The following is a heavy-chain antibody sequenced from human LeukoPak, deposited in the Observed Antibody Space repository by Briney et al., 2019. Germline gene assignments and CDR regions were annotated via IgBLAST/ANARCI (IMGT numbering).Heavy chain of an antibody. V-gene: IGHV3-23*01. Sequence: TGGSLRLSCAASGFTFSTYAMSWVRQAPGKGLEWVSSISSGSSTSYAGYADSVKGRFSISRDNSKNTLYPQMSSLRAEDTAVYYCAKGGRGYNPDFWGQGTLVTVSS. CDR2: ISSGSSTSYA. CDR3: AKGGRGYNPDF. J-gene: IGHJ4*02. D-gene: IGHD5-24*01. CDR1: GFTFSTYA.